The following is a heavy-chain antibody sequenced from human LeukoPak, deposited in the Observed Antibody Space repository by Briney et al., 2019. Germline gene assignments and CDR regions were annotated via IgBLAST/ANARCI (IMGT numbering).Heavy chain of an antibody. CDR1: GYTFTSYG. Sequence: ASVKVSCKASGYTFTSYGISWVRQAPGQGLEWMGWISAYNGNTNYAQKLQGRVTMTTDTSTSTAYMELRSLRSDDMAVYYCARENRDYDFWSGYYYYYYYMDVWGKGTTVTVSS. CDR3: ARENRDYDFWSGYYYYYYYMDV. V-gene: IGHV1-18*03. D-gene: IGHD3-3*01. CDR2: ISAYNGNT. J-gene: IGHJ6*03.